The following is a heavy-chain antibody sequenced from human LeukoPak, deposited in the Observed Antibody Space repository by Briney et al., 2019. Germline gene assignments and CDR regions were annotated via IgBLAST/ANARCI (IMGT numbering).Heavy chain of an antibody. D-gene: IGHD6-19*01. CDR1: GYSISSGYY. CDR2: IYYSGST. J-gene: IGHJ4*02. Sequence: SETLSLTCAVSGYSISSGYYWGWIRPPPGKGLEWIGSIYYSGSTYYNPSLKSRVTISVDTSKNQFSLKLSSVTAADTAVYYCASPTKSRSMDSSGWYPSVYWGQGTLVTVSS. V-gene: IGHV4-38-2*01. CDR3: ASPTKSRSMDSSGWYPSVY.